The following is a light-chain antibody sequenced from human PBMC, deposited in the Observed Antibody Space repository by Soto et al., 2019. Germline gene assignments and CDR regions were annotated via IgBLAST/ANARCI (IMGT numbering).Light chain of an antibody. CDR3: QQSYSTPYP. V-gene: IGKV1-39*01. Sequence: DIQTTQSPSSLSASVGDRVTITCRASQTISNYLNWFQQKPGKAPKLLISGASSLQSGVPSRFSGSGYGTDFTLTISSLQPEDFATYYCQQSYSTPYPFGQGTKLEI. J-gene: IGKJ2*01. CDR1: QTISNY. CDR2: GAS.